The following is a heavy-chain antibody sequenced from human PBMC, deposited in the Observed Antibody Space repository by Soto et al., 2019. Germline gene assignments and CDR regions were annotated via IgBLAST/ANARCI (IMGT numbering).Heavy chain of an antibody. Sequence: SETLSLTCTVSGGSISSYYWSWIRQPPGKGLEWIGYIYYSGSTNYNPSLKSRVTISVDTSKNQFSLKLSSVTAADTAAYYCARDGGSFEYWGQGTLVTVSS. CDR2: IYYSGST. D-gene: IGHD2-15*01. CDR1: GGSISSYY. V-gene: IGHV4-59*01. J-gene: IGHJ4*02. CDR3: ARDGGSFEY.